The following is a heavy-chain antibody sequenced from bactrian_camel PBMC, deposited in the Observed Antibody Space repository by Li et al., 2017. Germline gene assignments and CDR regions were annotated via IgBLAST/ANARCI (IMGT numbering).Heavy chain of an antibody. D-gene: IGHD2*01. CDR2: IDTSGHRT. Sequence: VQLVESGGGSVQAGGSLRLSCQASTSSYETYDMAWFRQGLGNKREGVAMIDTSGHRTYYADTVNGRFTVSQDNAKNTAHLQMNSLKPEDTAMYYCAAGGEGFGGRRHSSGFVHWGQGTQVTVS. CDR1: TSSYETYD. CDR3: AAGGEGFGGRRHSSGFVH. J-gene: IGHJ4*01. V-gene: IGHV3S40*01.